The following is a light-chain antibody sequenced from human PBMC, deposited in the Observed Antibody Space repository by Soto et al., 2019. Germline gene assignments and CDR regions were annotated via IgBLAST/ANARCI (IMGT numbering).Light chain of an antibody. CDR2: KAS. CDR1: QSISSY. J-gene: IGKJ1*01. Sequence: DIQMTQSPSTLSASVGDRVTITCRASQSISSYLAWYQQKPGEAPKLLIYKASTLETGVPSRFSGSGSGTEFTLTISSLQPDDFANYYCQQYKSYSQTFGQGTKVEIK. CDR3: QQYKSYSQT. V-gene: IGKV1-5*03.